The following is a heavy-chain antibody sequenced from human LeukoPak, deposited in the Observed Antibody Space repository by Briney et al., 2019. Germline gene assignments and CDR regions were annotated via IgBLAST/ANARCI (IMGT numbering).Heavy chain of an antibody. CDR3: ARRAGSKSIYC. CDR1: GFTFRSFR. CDR2: IKEDGSEK. Sequence: GGSLRLCCAATGFTFRSFRVSWVRQAPGKGLEWVANIKEDGSEKYYVDSVKGRFTISRDNAKNSLYLQMDSLRAEDTAVYYCARRAGSKSIYCWGQGTLVTVSS. V-gene: IGHV3-7*05. J-gene: IGHJ4*02. D-gene: IGHD2-21*01.